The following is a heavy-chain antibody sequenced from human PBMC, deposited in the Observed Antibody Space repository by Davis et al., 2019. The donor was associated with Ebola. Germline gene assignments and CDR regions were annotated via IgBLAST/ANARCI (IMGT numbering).Heavy chain of an antibody. D-gene: IGHD6-19*01. J-gene: IGHJ3*02. CDR1: GFTFSSYS. V-gene: IGHV3-48*02. CDR3: ARLSGQWQLHAFDI. Sequence: GESLKISCAASGFTFSSYSMNWVRQAPGKGLEWVSYISSSSSTIYYADSVKGRFTISRDNAKNSLYLQMNSLRDEDTAVYYCARLSGQWQLHAFDIWGQGTMVTVSS. CDR2: ISSSSSTI.